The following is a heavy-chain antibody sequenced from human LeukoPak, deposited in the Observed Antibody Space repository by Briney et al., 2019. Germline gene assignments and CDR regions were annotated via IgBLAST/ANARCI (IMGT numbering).Heavy chain of an antibody. J-gene: IGHJ3*02. Sequence: SETLSLTCTVSGGSISSYYWSWIRQPPGKGLEWIGYIYYSGSTNYNPSLKSRVTISVDTSKNQFSLKLSSVTAADTAVYYCARDVADFWSGSDAFDIWGQGTMVTVSS. CDR3: ARDVADFWSGSDAFDI. CDR2: IYYSGST. V-gene: IGHV4-59*01. D-gene: IGHD3-3*01. CDR1: GGSISSYY.